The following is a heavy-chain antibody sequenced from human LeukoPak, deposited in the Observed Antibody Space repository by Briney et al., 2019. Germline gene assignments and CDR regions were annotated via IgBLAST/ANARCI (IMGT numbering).Heavy chain of an antibody. CDR3: AHKGRGSGSYTM. CDR1: GFSLSTTGVA. J-gene: IGHJ4*02. V-gene: IGHV2-5*01. D-gene: IGHD3-10*01. Sequence: SGPTLVKPTQTLTLTCTFSGFSLSTTGVAVAWIRQPPGKALEWLAVTYWNNDKSYSPSLKNRLTISQDTSKNQVILIMANMDPVDTGTYYCAHKGRGSGSYTMWGQGTLVTVSS. CDR2: TYWNNDK.